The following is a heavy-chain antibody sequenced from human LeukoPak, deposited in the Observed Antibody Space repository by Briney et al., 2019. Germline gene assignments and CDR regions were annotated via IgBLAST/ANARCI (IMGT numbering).Heavy chain of an antibody. D-gene: IGHD4-17*01. CDR2: INPSGRSK. Sequence: GASVKVSCKASGYTLNNYYIHWVRQAPGQGLEWMGVINPSGRSKSYEQKFQARATTTRYTSPSPVYMEVESLRSEDPAVYYCARLGDNSDGGYWGQGTLVTVSS. CDR3: ARLGDNSDGGY. J-gene: IGHJ4*02. V-gene: IGHV1-46*02. CDR1: GYTLNNYY.